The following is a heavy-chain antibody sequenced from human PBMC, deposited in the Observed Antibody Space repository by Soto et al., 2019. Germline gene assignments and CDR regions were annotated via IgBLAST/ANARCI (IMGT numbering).Heavy chain of an antibody. CDR1: GGYISSNNW. CDR2: IYHRGSS. D-gene: IGHD3-22*01. Sequence: QVQLQESGPGLVKPSVTLSLTCAVSGGYISSNNWWCWVRQPPGEGLECIGEIYHRGSSNYNPSLESLVTMSVDKSKHHFALNLTSVTAADTAVYFCARESIDDGSDYRWGQGTLVTVSS. CDR3: ARESIDDGSDYR. J-gene: IGHJ4*02. V-gene: IGHV4-4*02.